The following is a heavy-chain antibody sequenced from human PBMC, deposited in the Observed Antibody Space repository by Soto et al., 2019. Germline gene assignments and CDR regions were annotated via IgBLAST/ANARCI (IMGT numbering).Heavy chain of an antibody. CDR2: IDPRSGGT. CDR3: ARDGPRGITGSRWYYYGLDV. V-gene: IGHV1-2*02. CDR1: GYIFTDHY. Sequence: ASVKVSCTASGYIFTDHYLHWVRQAPGQGLEWVGWIDPRSGGTRYALKFHGRVTMTRDTSISTAYMEMSSLGSDDAAVYFCARDGPRGITGSRWYYYGLDVWGQGYTVIV. J-gene: IGHJ6*02. D-gene: IGHD1-20*01.